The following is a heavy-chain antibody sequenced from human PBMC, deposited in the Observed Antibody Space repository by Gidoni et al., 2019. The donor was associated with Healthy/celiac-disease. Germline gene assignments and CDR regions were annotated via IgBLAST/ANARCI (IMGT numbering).Heavy chain of an antibody. V-gene: IGHV4-34*01. CDR1: GGSFSGYY. CDR2: INHSGST. CDR3: ASSSVAAGAVY. D-gene: IGHD6-13*01. Sequence: QVQLQQWGAGLLKPSETLSLTCAVYGGSFSGYYWSCIRQPPGKGLEWIGEINHSGSTNYNPALKSRVTISVDTSKNQFSLKLSSVTAADTAVYYCASSSVAAGAVYWGQGTLVTVSS. J-gene: IGHJ4*02.